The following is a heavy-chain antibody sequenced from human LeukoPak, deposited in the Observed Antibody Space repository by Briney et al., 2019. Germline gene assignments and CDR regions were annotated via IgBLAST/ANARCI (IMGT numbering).Heavy chain of an antibody. V-gene: IGHV3-21*01. Sequence: GGSLRLSCTVSGFTVSSNSMSWVRQAPGKGLEWVSSITSGSSYIYYADSVKGRFTISRDNAKNSLYLQMNSLRAGDTAVYYCARDPYSGSYGNYYYYSMDVWGKGTTVTISS. D-gene: IGHD1-26*01. CDR1: GFTVSSNS. J-gene: IGHJ6*03. CDR2: ITSGSSYI. CDR3: ARDPYSGSYGNYYYYSMDV.